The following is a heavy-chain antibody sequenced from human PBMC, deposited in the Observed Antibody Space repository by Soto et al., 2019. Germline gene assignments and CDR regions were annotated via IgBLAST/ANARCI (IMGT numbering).Heavy chain of an antibody. V-gene: IGHV1-18*01. CDR3: ARARYCSSTSCYPRIDP. CDR2: ISAGNGNT. J-gene: IGHJ5*02. CDR1: GYTFTNFG. D-gene: IGHD2-2*01. Sequence: ASVKVSCKASGYTFTNFGISWVRQAPGQGLEWMGWISAGNGNTKYAQKFQGRVTITRDTSASTAYMELSSLRSEDTAVYYCARARYCSSTSCYPRIDPWGQGTLVTVSS.